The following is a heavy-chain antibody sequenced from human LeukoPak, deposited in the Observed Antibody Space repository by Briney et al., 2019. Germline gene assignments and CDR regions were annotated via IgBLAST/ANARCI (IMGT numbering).Heavy chain of an antibody. V-gene: IGHV4-59*12. CDR1: GGSISSYY. CDR2: IYYSGST. CDR3: ARVRSGSYLDY. D-gene: IGHD1-26*01. Sequence: SETLSLTCTVSGGSISSYYWSWIRQPPGKGLEWIGYIYYSGSTNYNPSLKSRVTMSVDTSKNQFSLKLSSVTAADTAVYYCARVRSGSYLDYWGQGTLVTVSS. J-gene: IGHJ4*02.